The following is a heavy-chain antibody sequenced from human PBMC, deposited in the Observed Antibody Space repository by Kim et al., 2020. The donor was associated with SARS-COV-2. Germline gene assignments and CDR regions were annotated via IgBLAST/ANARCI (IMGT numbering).Heavy chain of an antibody. CDR3: AKGANARYFDWLSIPDWFDP. CDR1: GFTFSSYA. D-gene: IGHD3-9*01. CDR2: ISGSGGST. Sequence: GGSLRLSCAASGFTFSSYAMSWDRQAPGKGLEWVSDISGSGGSTYYADSVKGRFTISRDNSKNTLYLQMNSLRAEDTAVYYCAKGANARYFDWLSIPDWFDPWGQGTLVTVSS. J-gene: IGHJ5*02. V-gene: IGHV3-23*01.